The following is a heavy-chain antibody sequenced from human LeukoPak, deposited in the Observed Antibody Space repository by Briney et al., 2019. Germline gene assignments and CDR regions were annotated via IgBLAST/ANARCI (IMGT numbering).Heavy chain of an antibody. V-gene: IGHV3-9*01. CDR2: ISWNSGSI. D-gene: IGHD5-18*01. Sequence: GRSLRLSCAASGFTFDDYAMHWVRQAPGKGLEWVSGISWNSGSIGYADSVKGRFTISRDNAKNSLYLQMNSLRAEDTAVYYCAKEGYSYGHFDYWGQGTLVTVSS. CDR1: GFTFDDYA. CDR3: AKEGYSYGHFDY. J-gene: IGHJ4*02.